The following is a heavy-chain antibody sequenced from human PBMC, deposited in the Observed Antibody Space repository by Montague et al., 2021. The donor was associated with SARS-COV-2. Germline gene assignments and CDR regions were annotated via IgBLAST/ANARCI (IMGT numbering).Heavy chain of an antibody. Sequence: TLSHTCNVSGGSMISGGYYWSWIRQPPGKGLEWIGYVYSGGTTYYNPSLKSRVTISEDMSKNQFSLRLTPVTAADTAVYYCVRDGGLRFSGGAMDVWGQGTTVTVSS. D-gene: IGHD3-3*01. V-gene: IGHV4-31*03. CDR1: GGSMISGGYY. J-gene: IGHJ6*02. CDR3: VRDGGLRFSGGAMDV. CDR2: VYSGGTT.